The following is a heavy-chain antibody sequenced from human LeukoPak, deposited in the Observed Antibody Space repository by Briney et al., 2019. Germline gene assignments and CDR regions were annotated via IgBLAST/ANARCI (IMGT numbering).Heavy chain of an antibody. Sequence: SETLSLTCTVSGGSISTSSYYWGWIRQPPGKGLEWIGSIFYSGSTYYNPSLKSRVTISVDTSKNQFSLKLSSVTAADTAVYYCAKGLRYLSFNDAFEIWGQGTVVTVSS. V-gene: IGHV4-39*01. D-gene: IGHD3-9*01. CDR2: IFYSGST. CDR1: GGSISTSSYY. CDR3: AKGLRYLSFNDAFEI. J-gene: IGHJ3*02.